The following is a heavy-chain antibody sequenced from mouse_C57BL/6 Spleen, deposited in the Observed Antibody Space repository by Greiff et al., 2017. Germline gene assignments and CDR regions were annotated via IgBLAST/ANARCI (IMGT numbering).Heavy chain of an antibody. CDR3: ARFPYDYDGAY. D-gene: IGHD2-4*01. J-gene: IGHJ3*01. CDR1: GFTFTDYY. V-gene: IGHV7-3*01. Sequence: EVMLVESGGGLVQPGGSLSLSCAASGFTFTDYYMSWVRQPPGKALEWLGFIRNKANGYTTEYSASVKGRFTISRDNSQSILYLQMNALRAEDSATYYCARFPYDYDGAYWGQGTLVTVSA. CDR2: IRNKANGYTT.